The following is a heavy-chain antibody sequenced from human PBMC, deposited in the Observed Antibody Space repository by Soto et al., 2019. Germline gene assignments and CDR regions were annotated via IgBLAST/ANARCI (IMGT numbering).Heavy chain of an antibody. CDR1: VFTFRIYS. J-gene: IGHJ4*02. Sequence: RGALLVSCAASVFTFRIYSMNWVRQAPGKGLEWVTSISGSSSSIYYADSVKGRFTISRDNAKSSLYLQMNSLRAEDTAVYYCASARGSSWYFDYWGQGALVTVSS. CDR3: ASARGSSWYFDY. D-gene: IGHD6-13*01. V-gene: IGHV3-21*01. CDR2: ISGSSSSI.